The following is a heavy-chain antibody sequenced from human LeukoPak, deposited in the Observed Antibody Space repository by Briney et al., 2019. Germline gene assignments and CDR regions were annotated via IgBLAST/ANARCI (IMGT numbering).Heavy chain of an antibody. J-gene: IGHJ4*02. CDR2: ISSSGSTI. V-gene: IGHV3-11*01. CDR1: GFTFSDCY. CDR3: ARTPEGYSYGLYYFDY. D-gene: IGHD5-18*01. Sequence: GGSLRLSCAASGFTFSDCYMSWIRQAPGKGLEWVSYISSSGSTIYYADSVKGRFTISRDNAKNSLYLQMNSLRAEDTAVYYCARTPEGYSYGLYYFDYWGQGTLVTVSS.